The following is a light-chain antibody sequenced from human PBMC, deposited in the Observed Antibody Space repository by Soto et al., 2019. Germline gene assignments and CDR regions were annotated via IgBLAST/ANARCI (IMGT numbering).Light chain of an antibody. CDR3: LLFRGSPT. Sequence: EIVLTQSPGTLSVSPGERATLSCRASQVVVTAYIHWYQNKPGQAPRLLISGASTRASGIPDRFSGSGVGTDFTLTINRLEPEDCAVYYCLLFRGSPTFGPGSRVHI. CDR1: QVVVTAY. CDR2: GAS. V-gene: IGKV3-20*01. J-gene: IGKJ3*01.